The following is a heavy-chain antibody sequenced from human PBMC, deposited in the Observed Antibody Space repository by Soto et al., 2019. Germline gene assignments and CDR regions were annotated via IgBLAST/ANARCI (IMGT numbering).Heavy chain of an antibody. V-gene: IGHV3-9*01. CDR1: GFTFDDYA. D-gene: IGHD6-13*01. J-gene: IGHJ6*03. CDR2: ISWNSGSI. CDR3: AKGGYSSSWYAYYYMDV. Sequence: GGSLRLSCAASGFTFDDYAMHWVRQAPGKGLEWVSGISWNSGSIGYADSVKGRFTISRDSAKNSLYLQMNSLRAEDTALYYCAKGGYSSSWYAYYYMDVWGKGTTVTVSS.